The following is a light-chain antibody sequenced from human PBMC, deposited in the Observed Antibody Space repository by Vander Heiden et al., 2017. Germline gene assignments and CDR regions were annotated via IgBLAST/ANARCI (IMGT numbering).Light chain of an antibody. CDR3: QRSDSTPYT. Sequence: DIQMTQSPSSLSASVGDRVTITCRASQSISSYLNWYQQKPGKAPKLLIYAASSLQSGVPSRFSGSGSGTDFSLTISSVQPEDFATYYCQRSDSTPYTFGQGTKLEIK. CDR2: AAS. CDR1: QSISSY. V-gene: IGKV1-39*01. J-gene: IGKJ2*01.